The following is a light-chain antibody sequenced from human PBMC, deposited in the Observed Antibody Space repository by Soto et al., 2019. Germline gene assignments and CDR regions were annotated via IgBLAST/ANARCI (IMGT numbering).Light chain of an antibody. J-gene: IGLJ3*02. CDR1: SSDVGSYNL. Sequence: QSALTQPASVSGSPGQSITISCTGTSSDVGSYNLVSWYQQHPGKAPKLMIYEGSKRPSGVSNRFSGSKSGNTASLTISGLQAEDEADYYCCSYAGSSTLVFGRRTKVIVL. CDR3: CSYAGSSTLV. CDR2: EGS. V-gene: IGLV2-23*01.